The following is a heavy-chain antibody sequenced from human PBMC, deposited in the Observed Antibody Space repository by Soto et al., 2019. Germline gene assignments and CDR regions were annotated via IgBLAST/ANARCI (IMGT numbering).Heavy chain of an antibody. D-gene: IGHD1-26*01. CDR2: ITSSGTYA. CDR1: GFSVSDYY. Sequence: GRCRRRSCAPCGFSVSDYYMNWIRQAPGKGLEWISYITSSGTYANYADSVKGRFTISRDNARNSLFLQMNSVRAEDTAVYYFVRETVGATHFEYWRQGTLVTVSS. J-gene: IGHJ4*02. V-gene: IGHV3-11*06. CDR3: VRETVGATHFEY.